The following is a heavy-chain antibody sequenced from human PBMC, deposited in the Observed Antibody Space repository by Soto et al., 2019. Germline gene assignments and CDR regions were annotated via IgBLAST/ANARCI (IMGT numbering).Heavy chain of an antibody. J-gene: IGHJ4*02. CDR2: INPDGSAT. CDR3: GRGGSDSPMAPGY. V-gene: IGHV3-74*01. Sequence: PGGSLRLSGAASGFTFSSYWMHWVRQAPGKGLVWVSRINPDGSATNYADSVKGRFTISRDNAKNTLYLQMNSLRAEDTAVFYCGRGGSDSPMAPGYWGQGTLVTVSS. D-gene: IGHD5-18*01. CDR1: GFTFSSYW.